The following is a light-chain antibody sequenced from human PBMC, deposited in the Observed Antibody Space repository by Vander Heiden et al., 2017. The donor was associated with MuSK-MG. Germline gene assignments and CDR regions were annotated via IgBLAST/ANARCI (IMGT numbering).Light chain of an antibody. Sequence: DIVMTQSPDSLAVSLGERATIKCKSSQSVLYSSNNKNYLAWYQQKPGQSPNLLISWASTREPGVPDRFSGSGSGTDFTLTISSLQPDDVAVYYCHQYYCIPLTFGGGTKVEIK. CDR3: HQYYCIPLT. CDR1: QSVLYSSNNKNY. J-gene: IGKJ4*01. V-gene: IGKV4-1*01. CDR2: WAS.